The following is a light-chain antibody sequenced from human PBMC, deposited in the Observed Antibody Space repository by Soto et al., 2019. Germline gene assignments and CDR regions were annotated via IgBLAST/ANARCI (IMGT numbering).Light chain of an antibody. J-gene: IGLJ2*01. CDR2: NNN. CDR1: SSNIGAGYD. Sequence: QAVLTQPPSMSGAPGQRVTISCTGSSSNIGAGYDVHWYQQLPGTAPKLLIYNNNNRPSGVPDRFSGSKSVTSASLAITGLQAADEADYYCQSYDSSLSGVVFGGGTKLTVL. V-gene: IGLV1-40*01. CDR3: QSYDSSLSGVV.